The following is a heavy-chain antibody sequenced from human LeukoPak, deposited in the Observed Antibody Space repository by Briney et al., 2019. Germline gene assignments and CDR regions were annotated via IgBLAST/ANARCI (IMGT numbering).Heavy chain of an antibody. D-gene: IGHD1-26*01. CDR1: GYTFTSYD. J-gene: IGHJ5*02. CDR2: INPNSGGT. CDR3: ARAVGAAARYWFDP. V-gene: IGHV1-2*06. Sequence: ASVKVSCKASGYTFTSYDINWVRQATGQGLEWMGRINPNSGGTNYAQKFQGRVTMTRDTSISTAYMELSRLRSNDTAVYYCARAVGAAARYWFDPWGQGTLVTVSS.